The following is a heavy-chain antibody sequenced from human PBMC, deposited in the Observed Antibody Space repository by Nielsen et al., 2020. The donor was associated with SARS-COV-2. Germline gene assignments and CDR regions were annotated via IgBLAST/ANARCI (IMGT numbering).Heavy chain of an antibody. CDR3: AKDGDTSSWSNYYYNGMDV. J-gene: IGHJ6*02. D-gene: IGHD6-13*01. Sequence: GGSLRLSCAASGFTFNTYAMSWVRQAPGKGLEWVSAISGSGGTTMYADSVKGRFTISRDNSKNTLNLQMNSLRAEDAAVYYCAKDGDTSSWSNYYYNGMDVWGQGTTVTVSS. CDR2: ISGSGGTT. V-gene: IGHV3-23*01. CDR1: GFTFNTYA.